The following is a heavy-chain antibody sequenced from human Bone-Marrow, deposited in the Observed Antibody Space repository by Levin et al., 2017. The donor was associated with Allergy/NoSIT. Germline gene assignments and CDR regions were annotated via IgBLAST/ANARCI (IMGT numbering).Heavy chain of an antibody. CDR1: GFTFSSYG. CDR2: VSYDGSDK. CDR3: YGGNSNSFDY. D-gene: IGHD4-23*01. J-gene: IGHJ4*02. V-gene: IGHV3-30*03. Sequence: GGSLRLSCAASGFTFSSYGMHWVRQAPGKGLEWVAVVSYDGSDKYYADSLKGRFTISRDNSKNTLYLQMNSLRAEDTAVYYCYGGNSNSFDYRGQGTLVTVSS.